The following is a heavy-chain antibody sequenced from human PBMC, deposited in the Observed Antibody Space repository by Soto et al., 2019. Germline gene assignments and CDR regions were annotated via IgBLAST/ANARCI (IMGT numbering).Heavy chain of an antibody. Sequence: GGSRRLSCAASGFTFSSYSMNWVRQAPGKGLEWVSSISSSSSYIYYADLVKGRFTISRDNAKNSLYLQMNSLRAEDTAMYYCARTWYGDYERSFYYYYYGMDVWGQGTTVTVSS. CDR3: ARTWYGDYERSFYYYYYGMDV. CDR2: ISSSSSYI. CDR1: GFTFSSYS. D-gene: IGHD4-17*01. J-gene: IGHJ6*02. V-gene: IGHV3-21*01.